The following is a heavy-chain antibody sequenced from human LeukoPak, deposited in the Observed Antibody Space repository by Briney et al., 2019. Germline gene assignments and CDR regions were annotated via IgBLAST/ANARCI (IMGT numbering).Heavy chain of an antibody. Sequence: GSLRLSCAASGFTFSDFWMGWVRQAPGKGLEWVANINQDGSENYYVDSVKGRFTISRDNAKNSLYLQMDSLRAEDTAVYYCTKGRSNHYWGQETLVTVST. V-gene: IGHV3-7*01. CDR2: INQDGSEN. D-gene: IGHD3-10*01. CDR3: TKGRSNHY. J-gene: IGHJ4*02. CDR1: GFTFSDFW.